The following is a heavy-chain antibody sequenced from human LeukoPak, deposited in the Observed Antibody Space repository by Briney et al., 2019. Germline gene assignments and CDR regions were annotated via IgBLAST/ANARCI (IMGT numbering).Heavy chain of an antibody. Sequence: SSETLSLTCTVSGGSISSNSYYWGWIRQPPGKGLEWIGGIHYSGSTYYNPSLKSRVTISVDTSKNQFSLKLSSVTAADTAVYYCARQVYYYGSGVWFDPWGQGTLVTVSS. CDR2: IHYSGST. D-gene: IGHD3-10*01. CDR1: GGSISSNSYY. CDR3: ARQVYYYGSGVWFDP. V-gene: IGHV4-39*01. J-gene: IGHJ5*02.